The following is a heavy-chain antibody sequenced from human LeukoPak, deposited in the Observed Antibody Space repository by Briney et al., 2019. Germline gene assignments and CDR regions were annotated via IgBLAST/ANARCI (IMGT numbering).Heavy chain of an antibody. D-gene: IGHD5-24*01. CDR3: ARGSDKFRDGYNFAPPLDY. J-gene: IGHJ4*02. CDR1: GFTFYNFG. Sequence: GGSLRLSCATSGFTFYNFGMTWVRQAPGKGLEWVALIPYDGSNKYYADSVKGRFTVSRDNSKNTLYLQMNSLRAEDTAVYYCARGSDKFRDGYNFAPPLDYWGQGTLVTVSS. V-gene: IGHV3-30*03. CDR2: IPYDGSNK.